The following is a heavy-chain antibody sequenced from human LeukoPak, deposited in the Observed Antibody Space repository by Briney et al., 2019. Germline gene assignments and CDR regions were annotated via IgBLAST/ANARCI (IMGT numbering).Heavy chain of an antibody. CDR1: SFTPSSHG. CDR2: IYSSATST. D-gene: IGHD1-7*01. J-gene: IGHJ4*02. CDR3: ARILLTGTGRGYSDY. V-gene: IGHV3-23*05. Sequence: GGSLRLSCAASSFTPSSHGMAWVRQAPGQGLEGISPIYSSATSTYYADSVKGRFTISRDNSMNTFFLQMNSLRAEDTALYYCARILLTGTGRGYSDYWGQGVLVTVSS.